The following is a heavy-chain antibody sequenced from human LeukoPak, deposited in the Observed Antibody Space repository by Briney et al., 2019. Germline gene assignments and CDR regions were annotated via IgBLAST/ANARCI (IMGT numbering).Heavy chain of an antibody. CDR3: ARDGYYYGFAY. CDR1: GFTFSSYA. Sequence: GGSLRLSCAAPGFTFSSYAMSWVRQAPGKGLEWVSGISGIGTSTYYADSVKGRFTISRDNSKNTLSLQIIGLRAEDTAVYYCARDGYYYGFAYWGQGILVSVSS. J-gene: IGHJ4*02. V-gene: IGHV3-23*01. D-gene: IGHD3-22*01. CDR2: ISGIGTST.